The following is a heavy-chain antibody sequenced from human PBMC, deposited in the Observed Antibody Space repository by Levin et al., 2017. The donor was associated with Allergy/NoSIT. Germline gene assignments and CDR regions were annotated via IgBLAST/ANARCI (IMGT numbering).Heavy chain of an antibody. CDR2: IYSGGST. CDR1: GFTVSSNY. D-gene: IGHD3-10*01. V-gene: IGHV3-66*01. CDR3: ARAGIAGFGELFY. J-gene: IGHJ4*02. Sequence: GESLKISCAASGFTVSSNYMSWVRQAPGKGLEWVSVIYSGGSTYYADSVKGRFTISRDNSKNTLYLQMNSLRAEDAAVYYCARAGIAGFGELFYWGQGTLVTVSS.